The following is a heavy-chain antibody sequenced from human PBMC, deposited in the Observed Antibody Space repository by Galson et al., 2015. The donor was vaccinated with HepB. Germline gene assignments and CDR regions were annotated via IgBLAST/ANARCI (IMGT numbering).Heavy chain of an antibody. CDR1: GYTFTGYY. D-gene: IGHD6-19*01. CDR2: INPNSGGT. J-gene: IGHJ4*02. CDR3: AREPSGWYGSSPSFDY. V-gene: IGHV1-2*04. Sequence: SVKVSCKASGYTFTGYYMHWVRQAPGQGLEWMGWINPNSGGTNYAQKFQGWVTMTRDTSISTAYMELSRLRSDDTAVYYCAREPSGWYGSSPSFDYWGQGTLVTVSS.